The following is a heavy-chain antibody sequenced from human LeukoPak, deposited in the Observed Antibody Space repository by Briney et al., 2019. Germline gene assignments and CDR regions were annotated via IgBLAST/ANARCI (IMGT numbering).Heavy chain of an antibody. CDR2: IVVGSGNT. V-gene: IGHV1-58*02. D-gene: IGHD5-18*01. CDR3: AADPRGYSYGYPLGY. CDR1: GFTFTSSA. Sequence: GASVKVSCKASGFTFTSSAMQWVRQARGQRLEGIGWIVVGSGNTNYAQKFQERVTITRDMSTSTAYMELSSLRSEDTAVYYCAADPRGYSYGYPLGYWGQGTLVTVSS. J-gene: IGHJ4*02.